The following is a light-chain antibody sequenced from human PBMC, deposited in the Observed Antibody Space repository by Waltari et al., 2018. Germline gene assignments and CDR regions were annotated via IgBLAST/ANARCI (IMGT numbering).Light chain of an antibody. V-gene: IGLV1-44*01. CDR1: NSNIGSNT. Sequence: QSVLTQPPSASGTPGQRVTISCSGRNSNIGSNTVNWYQQLPGTAPKLLIYSSNQRPAGLPDRLCASSSGTSVSRAIGGRQSEDEADYYCAVWDDSLNGGVFGGGTKLTVL. CDR2: SSN. J-gene: IGLJ3*02. CDR3: AVWDDSLNGGV.